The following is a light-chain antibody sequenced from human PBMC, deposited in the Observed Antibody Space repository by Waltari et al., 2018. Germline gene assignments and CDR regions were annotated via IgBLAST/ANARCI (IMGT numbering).Light chain of an antibody. CDR1: SSDVCGYNY. V-gene: IGLV2-14*03. Sequence: QSALTQPASVSGSPGQSITIPCPGPSSDVCGYNYVSWYQQHPGTTPKLIIFDVNRRPSGVSHRFSGSKSGNTASLTISGLQAEDEADYYCGSYTTRATHVFGIGTKVTVL. CDR2: DVN. J-gene: IGLJ1*01. CDR3: GSYTTRATHV.